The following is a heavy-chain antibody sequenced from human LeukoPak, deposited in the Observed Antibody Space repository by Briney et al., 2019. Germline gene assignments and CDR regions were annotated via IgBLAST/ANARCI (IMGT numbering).Heavy chain of an antibody. V-gene: IGHV1-2*02. D-gene: IGHD6-19*01. CDR1: GYTFTGYY. CDR2: INPNSGGT. J-gene: IGHJ5*02. Sequence: ASVKVFCEASGYTFTGYYMHWVRPAPGQGLAWMGWINPNSGGTNYAQKFQGRVTMTRDTSISTAYMELSRLRSDDTAVYYCAREVAVAGTGNWFDPWGQGTLVTVSS. CDR3: AREVAVAGTGNWFDP.